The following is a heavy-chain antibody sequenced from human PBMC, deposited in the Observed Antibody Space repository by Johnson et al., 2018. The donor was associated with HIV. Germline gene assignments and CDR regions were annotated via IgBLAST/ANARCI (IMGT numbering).Heavy chain of an antibody. CDR3: GREDWNYPI. D-gene: IGHD1-7*01. V-gene: IGHV3-30*04. J-gene: IGHJ3*02. CDR1: GFTFSSYA. CDR2: ISYDGSNK. Sequence: QMMLVESGGGVVQPGRSLRLSCAASGFTFSSYAMHWVRQAPGKGLDWVAVISYDGSNKYYADSVKGRFTISRDNSKNTLYLEMNSLRSEYTGFYFCGREDWNYPIWCQGAMVTVSS.